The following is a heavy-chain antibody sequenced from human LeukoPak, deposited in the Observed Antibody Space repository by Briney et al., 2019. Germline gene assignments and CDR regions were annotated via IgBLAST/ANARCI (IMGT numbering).Heavy chain of an antibody. CDR1: GFTFSSYS. V-gene: IGHV3-48*03. CDR2: ISSPDTTT. D-gene: IGHD3-22*01. J-gene: IGHJ3*02. CDR3: ARVRSSYYYDSTSYYHYDGFDI. Sequence: PGGSLTLSCAASGFTFSSYSMNWVRQAPGKGLEWVSYISSPDTTTYYADSVKGRFTISRDNAKNLLSLQMNSLRAEDTAIYFCARVRSSYYYDSTSYYHYDGFDIWGQGTMVTVSS.